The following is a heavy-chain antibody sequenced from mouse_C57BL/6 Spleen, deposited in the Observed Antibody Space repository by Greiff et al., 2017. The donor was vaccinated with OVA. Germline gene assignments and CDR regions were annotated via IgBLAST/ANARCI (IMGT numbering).Heavy chain of an antibody. J-gene: IGHJ3*01. CDR1: GFNIKDDY. CDR3: TTDYDYDSY. D-gene: IGHD2-4*01. V-gene: IGHV14-4*01. Sequence: EVKLVESGAELVRPGASVKLSCTASGFNIKDDYMHWVKQRPEQGLEWIGWIDPENGDTEYASKFQGKATITADTSSNTAYLQLSSLTSEDTAVYYCTTDYDYDSYWGQGTLVTVSA. CDR2: IDPENGDT.